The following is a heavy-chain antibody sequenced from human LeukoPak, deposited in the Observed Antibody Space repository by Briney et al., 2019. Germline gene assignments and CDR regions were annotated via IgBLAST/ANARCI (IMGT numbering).Heavy chain of an antibody. J-gene: IGHJ4*02. V-gene: IGHV4-59*01. CDR1: GDSISGYY. D-gene: IGHD2-2*01. CDR2: IYYSGST. CDR3: TRSLPAAMFPLDY. Sequence: KPSATLSLTCAVSGDSISGYYWSGIRPPPGKRLEWIGYIYYSGSTNYNPSLKTRVTISVDTSKNQFSLKLTSVTAADTAVYYCTRSLPAAMFPLDYWGQGTLVTVSS.